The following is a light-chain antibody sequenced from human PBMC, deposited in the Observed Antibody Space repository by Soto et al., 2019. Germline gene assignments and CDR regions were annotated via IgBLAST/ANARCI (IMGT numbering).Light chain of an antibody. J-gene: IGKJ2*01. CDR1: QSISSH. Sequence: DIQITHSPSSLSASVGDIVTITCRASQSISSHLNWYQHKPGRPPRLLIFASYILEGGVPSRFSGSGSDTYFTLTIDSLQPEDVATYYCQHSYITPRFTFGQGTKVEI. V-gene: IGKV1-39*01. CDR3: QHSYITPRFT. CDR2: ASY.